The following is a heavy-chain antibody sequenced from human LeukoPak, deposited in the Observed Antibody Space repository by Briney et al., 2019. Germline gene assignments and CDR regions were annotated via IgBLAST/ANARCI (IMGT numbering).Heavy chain of an antibody. CDR1: GYTFTGYY. D-gene: IGHD2-21*01. CDR2: INPNSGGT. Sequence: ASLKVSCKAAGYTFTGYYMHWVRQAPGQGLEWMGWINPNSGGTNYAQKFQGRVTMTRDTSISTAYMELSRLTSDDTAVYYCARDPPIGGACVFDIWGQGTMVTVSS. CDR3: ARDPPIGGACVFDI. J-gene: IGHJ3*02. V-gene: IGHV1-2*02.